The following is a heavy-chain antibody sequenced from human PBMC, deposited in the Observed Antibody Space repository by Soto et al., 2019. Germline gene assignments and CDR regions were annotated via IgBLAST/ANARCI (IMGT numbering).Heavy chain of an antibody. J-gene: IGHJ4*02. V-gene: IGHV4-59*01. D-gene: IGHD6-13*01. CDR2: IYYSGST. CDR1: GGSISSYY. Sequence: SETLSLTCTVSGGSISSYYWTWIRQPPGKGLEWIGYIYYSGSTNYNPSLKSRVTISVDTSKNQFSLKLSSVTAADTAVYYCARGIAAAGVDYWGQGTLVTVSS. CDR3: ARGIAAAGVDY.